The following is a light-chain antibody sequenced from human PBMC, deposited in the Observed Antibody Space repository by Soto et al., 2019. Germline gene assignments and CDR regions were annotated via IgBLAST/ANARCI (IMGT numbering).Light chain of an antibody. CDR3: QQYNSSPWT. Sequence: DIQMTQSPSTLSASVGDRVTITCRASQSISSWLAWYQQKPGKAPKLLIYDASSLESGVPSRFSGSGSGTEFTLTISSLQPDDFATYYSQQYNSSPWTLGQGTEVEIK. V-gene: IGKV1-5*01. CDR1: QSISSW. J-gene: IGKJ1*01. CDR2: DAS.